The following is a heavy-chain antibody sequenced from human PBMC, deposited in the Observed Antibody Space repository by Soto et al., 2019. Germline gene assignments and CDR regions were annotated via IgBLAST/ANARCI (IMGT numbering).Heavy chain of an antibody. D-gene: IGHD3-3*01. CDR3: AKDLSSTFYDFWSGLNYGMDV. CDR2: ISSSGGST. V-gene: IGHV3-23*01. CDR1: GFTFSSNA. Sequence: GESLRLSCAASGFTFSSNAMSWVRQAPGKGLEWVSGISSSGGSTYYADSVKGRFTISRDNSKNTLYLQMNSLRAEDTAVYYCAKDLSSTFYDFWSGLNYGMDVWGQGTTVTVSS. J-gene: IGHJ6*02.